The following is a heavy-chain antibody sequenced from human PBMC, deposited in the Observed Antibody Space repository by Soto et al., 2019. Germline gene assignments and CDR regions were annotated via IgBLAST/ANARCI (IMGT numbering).Heavy chain of an antibody. CDR2: ISYDGSNK. V-gene: IGHV3-30*18. D-gene: IGHD3-10*01. J-gene: IGHJ4*02. CDR1: GFTFSSYG. CDR3: AKDVSGAWGY. Sequence: QVQLVESGGGVVQPGRSLRLSCAASGFTFSSYGMHWVRQAPGKGLEWVAVISYDGSNKYYADSVKGRFTISRDNSKNTLYLQMNSLRAEDTAVYYCAKDVSGAWGYWGQGILVTDSS.